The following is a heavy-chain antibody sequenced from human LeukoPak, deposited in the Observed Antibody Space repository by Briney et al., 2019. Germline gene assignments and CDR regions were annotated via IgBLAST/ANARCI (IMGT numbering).Heavy chain of an antibody. CDR3: AKDGWEIRLATGN. J-gene: IGHJ4*02. V-gene: IGHV1-2*02. Sequence: ASVKVSCKASGYTFTGYYMHWVRQAPGQGLEWMGWINPNSGGTNYAQKFQGRVTMTRDTSISTAYMELSRLRAGDTAVYFCAKDGWEIRLATGNWGQGTLVTVSS. D-gene: IGHD1-26*01. CDR1: GYTFTGYY. CDR2: INPNSGGT.